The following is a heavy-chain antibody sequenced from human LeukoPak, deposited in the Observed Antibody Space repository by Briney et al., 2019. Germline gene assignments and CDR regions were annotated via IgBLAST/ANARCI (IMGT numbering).Heavy chain of an antibody. D-gene: IGHD2-2*01. CDR2: INPSGGST. J-gene: IGHJ6*04. CDR3: ARVLGYCSSTSCYGGVYYGMDV. Sequence: ASVKVSCKASGYTFTSYYMHWVRQAPGQGLEWMGIINPSGGSTSYAQKFQGRVTMTRDTSTGTVYMELSSLRSEDTAVYYCARVLGYCSSTSCYGGVYYGMDVWGKGTTVTVSS. CDR1: GYTFTSYY. V-gene: IGHV1-46*01.